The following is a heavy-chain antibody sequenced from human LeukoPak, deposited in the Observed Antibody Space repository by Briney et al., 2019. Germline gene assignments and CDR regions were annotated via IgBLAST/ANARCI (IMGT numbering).Heavy chain of an antibody. CDR1: GYSFTSYW. D-gene: IGHD2-2*01. J-gene: IGHJ4*02. CDR2: IYPGDSDT. CDR3: AIHIRTQLLLMDYFDY. Sequence: GESLKISCKGSGYSFTSYWIGWVRQMPGKGLEWMGIIYPGDSDTRYSPSFQGQVTISADKSISTAYLQWSSLKASDTAVYYCAIHIRTQLLLMDYFDYWGQGTLVTVSS. V-gene: IGHV5-51*01.